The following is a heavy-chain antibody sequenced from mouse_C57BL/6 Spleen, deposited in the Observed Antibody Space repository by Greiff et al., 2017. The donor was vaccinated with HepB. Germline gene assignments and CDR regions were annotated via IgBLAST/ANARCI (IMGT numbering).Heavy chain of an antibody. CDR3: ARRGIYYGNYDWYFDV. D-gene: IGHD2-1*01. J-gene: IGHJ1*03. Sequence: EVKLMESGGGLVQPGGSLKLSCAASGFTFSDYYMYWVRQTPEKRLEWVAYISNGGGSTYYPDTVKGRFTISRDNAKNTLYLQMSRLKSEDTAMYYCARRGIYYGNYDWYFDVWGTGTTVTVSS. CDR1: GFTFSDYY. CDR2: ISNGGGST. V-gene: IGHV5-12*01.